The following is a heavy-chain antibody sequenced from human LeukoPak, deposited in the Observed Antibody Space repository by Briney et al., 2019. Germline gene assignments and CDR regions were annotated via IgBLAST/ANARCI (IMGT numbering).Heavy chain of an antibody. D-gene: IGHD3-3*01. J-gene: IGHJ4*02. CDR1: GFTFSSYA. V-gene: IGHV3-23*01. CDR2: ISGSGGST. Sequence: GGSLRLSCAASGFTFSSYAMSWVRQAPGKGLEWVSAISGSGGSTYCADSVKGRFTISRDNSKNTLYLQMNSLRAEDTAVYYCAKGGDDFLSGYLDYWGQGTLVTVSS. CDR3: AKGGDDFLSGYLDY.